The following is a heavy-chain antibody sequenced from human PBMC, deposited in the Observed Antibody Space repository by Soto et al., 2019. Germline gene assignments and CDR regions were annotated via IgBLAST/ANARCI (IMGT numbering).Heavy chain of an antibody. D-gene: IGHD2-21*02. CDR2: LGSNGGST. V-gene: IGHV3-64D*06. CDR1: GFTFSDYA. J-gene: IGHJ6*02. Sequence: GGSLRLSCSASGFTFSDYAMHWVRQAPGKGLEYVSALGSNGGSTYYAVSVKSRITVIPDTSKNQFSLHLSSVTPEDTAIYYCTKQKGDSRTYNGLDVWGQGTTVTVSS. CDR3: TKQKGDSRTYNGLDV.